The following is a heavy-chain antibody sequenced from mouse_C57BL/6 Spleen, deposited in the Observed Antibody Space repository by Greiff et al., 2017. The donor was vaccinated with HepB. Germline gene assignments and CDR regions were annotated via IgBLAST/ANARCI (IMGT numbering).Heavy chain of an antibody. J-gene: IGHJ4*01. V-gene: IGHV5-9-1*02. CDR1: GFTFSSYA. CDR2: ISSGGDYI. D-gene: IGHD1-1*01. Sequence: EVKLVESGEGLVKPGGSLKLSCAASGFTFSSYAMSWVRQTPEKRLEWVAYISSGGDYIYYADTVKGRFTISRDNARNTLYLQMSSLKSEDTAMYYCTREDLATVVASNAMDYWGQGTSVTVSS. CDR3: TREDLATVVASNAMDY.